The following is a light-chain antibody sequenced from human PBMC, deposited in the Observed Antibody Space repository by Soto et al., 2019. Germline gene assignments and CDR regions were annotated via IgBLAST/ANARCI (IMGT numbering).Light chain of an antibody. J-gene: IGKJ2*01. CDR1: QTINTY. V-gene: IGKV1-17*01. CDR2: AAS. Sequence: IQMTQSPSSLSASVGDRVTITCRASQTINTYLNWYQQKPGKAPKLLIHAASSLQSWVPSRFSGSGSGTDFTLAISGLQPEDVATYYCLQHNSYPYTFGQGTKVDIK. CDR3: LQHNSYPYT.